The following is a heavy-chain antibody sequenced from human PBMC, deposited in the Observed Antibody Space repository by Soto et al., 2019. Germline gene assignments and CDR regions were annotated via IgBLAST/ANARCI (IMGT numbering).Heavy chain of an antibody. D-gene: IGHD3-10*01. CDR2: ISAYNGNT. V-gene: IGHV1-18*01. CDR3: AGAVLWFGEIAGGMDV. Sequence: QVQLVQSGAEVKKPGASVKVSCKASGYTFTSYGISWVRQAPGQGLEWMGWISAYNGNTNYAQKLQGRVTMTTDTASSADYMELRSLRSDDTGVYYCAGAVLWFGEIAGGMDVWGQGKTVTVSS. J-gene: IGHJ6*02. CDR1: GYTFTSYG.